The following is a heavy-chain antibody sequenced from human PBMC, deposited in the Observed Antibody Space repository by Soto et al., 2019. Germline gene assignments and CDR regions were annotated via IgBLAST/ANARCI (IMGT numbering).Heavy chain of an antibody. J-gene: IGHJ4*02. Sequence: QVQLVKSGGGLGPPGRSRRLSCAVSGFTFSYHAMHWVRRASGEGLAWVALISSDGSVANYGDSVKGRFTISRDNSRHTLYLQMNNLRSEATAIYYWLRDNGSRGSPFGSWGKETLVSVSS. V-gene: IGHV3-30*03. CDR1: GFTFSYHA. CDR2: ISSDGSVA. D-gene: IGHD1-26*01. CDR3: LRDNGSRGSPFGS.